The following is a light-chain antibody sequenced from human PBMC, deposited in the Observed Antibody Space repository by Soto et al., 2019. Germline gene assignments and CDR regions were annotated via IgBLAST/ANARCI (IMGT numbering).Light chain of an antibody. Sequence: QSALTQPASVSGSPGQSITISCTGTSSDVGGYNYVSWYQQHPGKAPKLMIYDVSNRPSGVSNRFSGSKSGNTASLTISGLQAEDEADYYCSSYTCSSTLHVFGTGAKLTLL. CDR2: DVS. V-gene: IGLV2-14*01. J-gene: IGLJ1*01. CDR3: SSYTCSSTLHV. CDR1: SSDVGGYNY.